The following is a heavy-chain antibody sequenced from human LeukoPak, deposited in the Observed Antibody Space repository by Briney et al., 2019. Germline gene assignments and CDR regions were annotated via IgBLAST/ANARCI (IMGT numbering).Heavy chain of an antibody. CDR2: TYYRSKWYN. V-gene: IGHV6-1*01. J-gene: IGHJ6*03. CDR3: ARAPFPGYYNSIFYYYYMDV. D-gene: IGHD3-9*01. Sequence: SQTLSLTCAISGDSVSSNRAAWNWIRQSPSRGLEWLGRTYYRSKWYNDYAVSVKSQITINPDTSKNQFSLQLHSVTPEDTAVYYCARAPFPGYYNSIFYYYYMDVWGKGTTVIISS. CDR1: GDSVSSNRAA.